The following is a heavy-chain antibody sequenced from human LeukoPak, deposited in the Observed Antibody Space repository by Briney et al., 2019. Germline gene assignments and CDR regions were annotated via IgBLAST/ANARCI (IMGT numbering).Heavy chain of an antibody. D-gene: IGHD1-1*01. CDR1: DDSITMYY. V-gene: IGHV4-59*01. CDR2: VDHTGST. Sequence: PSETLSLTCSVSDDSITMYYWTWIRQPPGKGLEWIGHVDHTGSTNFNPSLNGRVSISRDTTNNLFSLRLRSVTAADTAVYFCARGRVSSSTWYSTYYYYFYMDVWGKGTTVTVSS. CDR3: ARGRVSSSTWYSTYYYYFYMDV. J-gene: IGHJ6*03.